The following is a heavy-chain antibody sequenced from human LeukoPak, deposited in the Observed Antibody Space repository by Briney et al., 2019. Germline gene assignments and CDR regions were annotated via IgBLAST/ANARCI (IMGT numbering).Heavy chain of an antibody. CDR2: INQDGSKE. D-gene: IGHD5-12*01. CDR1: GFIFSSYW. V-gene: IGHV3-7*01. CDR3: VRGGGVSGYDLRDY. Sequence: GESLRLSCTVSGFIFSSYWMTWIRQAPGKGLEWVAQINQDGSKEYYIHSVKARFSISRDNARNSLSLQMNSLRAEDTAVYYCVRGGGVSGYDLRDYGGQGTLVTVSS. J-gene: IGHJ4*02.